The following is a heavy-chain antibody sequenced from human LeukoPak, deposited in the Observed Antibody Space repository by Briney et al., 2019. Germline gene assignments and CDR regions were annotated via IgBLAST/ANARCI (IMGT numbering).Heavy chain of an antibody. CDR1: GGSISSYY. J-gene: IGHJ3*02. V-gene: IGHV4-59*01. CDR3: ARPVSSGSYSGAFDI. D-gene: IGHD3-10*01. CDR2: VYYSGST. Sequence: SETLSLTCTVSGGSISSYYWSWIRQPPGKGLEWIGYVYYSGSTDYNPFLESRVTISVDTSKNHFSLKLNSVTAADTAVYYCARPVSSGSYSGAFDIWGQGTRVTVSS.